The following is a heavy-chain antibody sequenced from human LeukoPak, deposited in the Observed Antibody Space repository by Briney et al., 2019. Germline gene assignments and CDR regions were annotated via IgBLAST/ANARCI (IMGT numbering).Heavy chain of an antibody. CDR1: GYTFTSYD. D-gene: IGHD2-15*01. J-gene: IGHJ1*01. V-gene: IGHV1-8*01. Sequence: SVKVSCKASGYTFTSYDINWVRQATAQGIEWMGWMNPNSGNTCYAQKFQGRVTMTRDTSISTAYLELTPLRSDDPAVYYCARRPPAYCSGDRCYSFPSLLHWREGTLVTVSS. CDR2: MNPNSGNT. CDR3: ARRPPAYCSGDRCYSFPSLLH.